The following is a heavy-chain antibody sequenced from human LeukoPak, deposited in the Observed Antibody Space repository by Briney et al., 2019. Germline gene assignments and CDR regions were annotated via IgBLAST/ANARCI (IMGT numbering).Heavy chain of an antibody. V-gene: IGHV4-59*08. Sequence: SETLSPTCTVSGGSISSYYWSWIRQPPGKGLEWIGYIYYSGSTNYNPSLKSRVTISVDTSKNQFSLKLSSVTAADTAVYYCARQGAVAGTIDYWGQGTLVTVSS. J-gene: IGHJ4*02. D-gene: IGHD6-19*01. CDR3: ARQGAVAGTIDY. CDR2: IYYSGST. CDR1: GGSISSYY.